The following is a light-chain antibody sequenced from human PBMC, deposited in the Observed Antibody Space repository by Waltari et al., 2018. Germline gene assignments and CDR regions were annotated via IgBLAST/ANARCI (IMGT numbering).Light chain of an antibody. V-gene: IGKV1-27*01. Sequence: DIQMTQSPSSLSASIGDRVTITCRASQGINSYLAWYQQKPGKVPELLMSSASTLQSGVPSRFSGSGSWTDFTLTISSLQPEDVATYYCQKYNSVPLTFGPGTKVDIK. CDR1: QGINSY. J-gene: IGKJ3*01. CDR2: SAS. CDR3: QKYNSVPLT.